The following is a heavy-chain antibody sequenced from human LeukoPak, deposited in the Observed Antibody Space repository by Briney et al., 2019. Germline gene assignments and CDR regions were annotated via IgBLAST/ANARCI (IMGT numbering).Heavy chain of an antibody. CDR3: AKNYDFWSGPPLPDY. D-gene: IGHD3-3*01. CDR1: GFTFSSYA. J-gene: IGHJ4*02. Sequence: GGSLRLSCAASGFTFSSYAMSWVRQAPGKGLEWVSAISGSGGSTYYADSVKGRFTISRDNSKNTLYLQMNSLRAEDTAVYYCAKNYDFWSGPPLPDYWGQGTWSPSPQ. CDR2: ISGSGGST. V-gene: IGHV3-23*01.